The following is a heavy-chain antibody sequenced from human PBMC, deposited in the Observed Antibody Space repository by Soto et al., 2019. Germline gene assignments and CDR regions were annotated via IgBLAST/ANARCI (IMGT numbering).Heavy chain of an antibody. V-gene: IGHV3-74*01. D-gene: IGHD3-10*01. CDR1: GFTFSSYW. Sequence: EVQLVESGGGLVQSGGSLRLSCAASGFTFSSYWMHWVRQAPGKGLVWVSRIKGDGISTNYADSVKGRFTISRDNAKDTVFRQMNGLSADDTAVYYCARGAMGNYYNDYWGQGTLVTVSS. CDR2: IKGDGIST. J-gene: IGHJ4*02. CDR3: ARGAMGNYYNDY.